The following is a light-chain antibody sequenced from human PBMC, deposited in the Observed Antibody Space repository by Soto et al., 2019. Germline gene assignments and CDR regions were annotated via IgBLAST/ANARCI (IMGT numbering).Light chain of an antibody. V-gene: IGLV2-8*01. CDR2: EVN. J-gene: IGLJ1*01. CDR3: SSYAGSSNV. CDR1: SSDVGSYNY. Sequence: VLTQPPSASGSPGQSVAISCTGTSSDVGSYNYVSWYQQHPGKAPKLMIYEVNKRPSGVPDRFSGSKSGNTASLTVSGLQAEDEADYYCSSYAGSSNVFGTGTKVTVL.